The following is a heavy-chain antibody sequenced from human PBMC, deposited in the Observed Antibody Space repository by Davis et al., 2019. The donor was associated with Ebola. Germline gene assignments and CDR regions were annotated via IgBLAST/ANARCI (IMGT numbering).Heavy chain of an antibody. CDR2: INHSGST. V-gene: IGHV4-34*01. J-gene: IGHJ6*04. CDR1: GGSISGYY. Sequence: MPSETLSLTCTVSGGSISGYYWSWIRQPPGKGLEWIGEINHSGSTNYNPSLKSRVTISVDTSKNQFSLKLSSVTAADTAVYYCARASPENFYAMDVWGKGTTVTVSS. CDR3: ARASPENFYAMDV.